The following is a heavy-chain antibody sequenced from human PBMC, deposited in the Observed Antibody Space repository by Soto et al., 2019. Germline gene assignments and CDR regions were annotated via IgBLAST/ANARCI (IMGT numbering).Heavy chain of an antibody. D-gene: IGHD4-4*01. Sequence: SGGSLRLSCAASGFTFSSYSMNWVRQAPGKGLEWVSSISSSSSYIYYADSVKGRFTISRDNAKNSLYLQMNSLRAEDTAVYYCASTTTPRYSYYYGMDVWGQGTTVTVSS. V-gene: IGHV3-21*01. CDR2: ISSSSSYI. CDR3: ASTTTPRYSYYYGMDV. J-gene: IGHJ6*02. CDR1: GFTFSSYS.